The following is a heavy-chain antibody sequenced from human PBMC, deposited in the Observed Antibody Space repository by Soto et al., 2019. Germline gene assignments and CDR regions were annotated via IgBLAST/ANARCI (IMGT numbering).Heavy chain of an antibody. V-gene: IGHV1-69*13. CDR1: GGTFSSYA. Sequence: ASVKVSCKASGGTFSSYAISWVRQAPGQGPEWMGGIIPIFGTANYAQKFQGRVTITADESTSTVYMELSSLRSEDTAVYYCARVLYYDSSGYYSHYYGMDVWGQGTTVTVSS. J-gene: IGHJ6*02. D-gene: IGHD3-22*01. CDR2: IIPIFGTA. CDR3: ARVLYYDSSGYYSHYYGMDV.